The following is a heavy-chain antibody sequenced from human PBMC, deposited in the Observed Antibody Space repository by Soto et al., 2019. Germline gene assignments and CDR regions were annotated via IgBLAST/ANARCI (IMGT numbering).Heavy chain of an antibody. CDR3: ANASKVTSHYHGMDL. D-gene: IGHD2-21*02. Sequence: EVQLLESGGGLVQPGGSLRLSCAASGFTFNSYGMTWVRQAPGKGLEWVSGVSDGGDRTYYADSVKGRFTISKDNSRNMLYLQMTSLRVEYTAIYYCANASKVTSHYHGMDLWGQGTTVTVSS. CDR1: GFTFNSYG. V-gene: IGHV3-23*01. CDR2: VSDGGDRT. J-gene: IGHJ6*02.